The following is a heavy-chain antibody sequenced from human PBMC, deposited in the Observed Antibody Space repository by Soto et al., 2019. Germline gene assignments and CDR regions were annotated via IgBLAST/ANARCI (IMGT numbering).Heavy chain of an antibody. CDR2: IRSKAYGGTT. V-gene: IGHV3-49*03. Sequence: PGGSLRLSCTASGFTFGDYAMSWFRQAPGKGLEWAGFIRSKAYGGTTEYAASVKGRFTISRDDSKSIAYLQMNSLKTEDTAVYYCTSEIMGYYYDSSGYYPLYYGMDVWGQGTTVTVSS. D-gene: IGHD3-22*01. J-gene: IGHJ6*02. CDR3: TSEIMGYYYDSSGYYPLYYGMDV. CDR1: GFTFGDYA.